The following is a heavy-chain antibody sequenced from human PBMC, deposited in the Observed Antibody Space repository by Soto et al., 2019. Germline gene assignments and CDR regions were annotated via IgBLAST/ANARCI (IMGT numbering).Heavy chain of an antibody. J-gene: IGHJ6*02. D-gene: IGHD3-10*01. V-gene: IGHV6-1*01. CDR1: GDSVSSNSAG. CDR2: TYYKSKWNN. Sequence: SQTLSLTCVISGDSVSSNSAGWNWIRQSPSRGLEWLGRTYYKSKWNNDYALSVKSRITINPDTSKNQFSLHLYSVTPEDTAVYYCTGVTWFRGMDVWGQGTPVTVS. CDR3: TGVTWFRGMDV.